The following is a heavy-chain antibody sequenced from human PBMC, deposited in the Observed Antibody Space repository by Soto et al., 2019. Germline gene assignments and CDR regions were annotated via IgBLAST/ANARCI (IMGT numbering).Heavy chain of an antibody. Sequence: SVKGSCKASGGTFSSYAISWVRQAPGQGLECMGGIIPVFGTANYAQKFQGRVTINADESTSTVYMELSSLRSEDTAVYYCARGWNDFPHWGQGTLVTVSS. D-gene: IGHD1-1*01. CDR1: GGTFSSYA. CDR3: ARGWNDFPH. V-gene: IGHV1-69*13. CDR2: IIPVFGTA. J-gene: IGHJ1*01.